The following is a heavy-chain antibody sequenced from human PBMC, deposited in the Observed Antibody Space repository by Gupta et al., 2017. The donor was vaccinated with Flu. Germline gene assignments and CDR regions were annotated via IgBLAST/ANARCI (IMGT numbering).Heavy chain of an antibody. Sequence: EVQLLESGGGLAQPGGSLRLSCATSGFTFTNYAMRWVRQAPGKGLEWVSTVRGGGSNSYYADSVKGRFTISGDSSKKTVYLQMNSLRVEDTAVYYCAKGANWAFEIWGQGTMVTVSS. J-gene: IGHJ3*02. V-gene: IGHV3-23*01. CDR2: VRGGGSNS. CDR3: AKGANWAFEI. CDR1: GFTFTNYA. D-gene: IGHD1-1*01.